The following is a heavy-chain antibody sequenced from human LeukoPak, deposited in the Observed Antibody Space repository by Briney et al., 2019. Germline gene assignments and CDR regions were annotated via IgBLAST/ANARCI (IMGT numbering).Heavy chain of an antibody. CDR3: ARSYSGYIRDN. D-gene: IGHD5-12*01. V-gene: IGHV4-4*02. CDR1: GASLSSANW. Sequence: SETLSLTCTVSGASLSSANWWSWVRQPPGKGLEWIGEIYYSGSTNYNPSLKSRVSMSVDKSKNQFSLDLSSVTAADTAMYYCARSYSGYIRDNWGQGTLVTVSS. J-gene: IGHJ4*02. CDR2: IYYSGST.